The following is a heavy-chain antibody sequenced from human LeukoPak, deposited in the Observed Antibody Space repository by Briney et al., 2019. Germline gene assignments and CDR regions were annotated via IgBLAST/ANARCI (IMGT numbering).Heavy chain of an antibody. D-gene: IGHD6-19*01. CDR3: ASLAVAGPWDY. J-gene: IGHJ4*02. CDR2: IIPIFGTA. CDR1: GGTFSSYA. V-gene: IGHV1-69*06. Sequence: SVKVSCKSSGGTFSSYAISWVRQAPGQGLEWMGGIIPIFGTANYAQKFQGRVTITADKSTSTAYMELSSLRSEDTAVYYCASLAVAGPWDYWGQGTLVTVSS.